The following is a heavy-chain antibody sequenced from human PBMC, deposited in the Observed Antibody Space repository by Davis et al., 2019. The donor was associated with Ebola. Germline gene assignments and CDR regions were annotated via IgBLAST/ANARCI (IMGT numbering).Heavy chain of an antibody. CDR3: ARVGTTVTTFDY. CDR2: INPSGGST. J-gene: IGHJ4*02. CDR1: GYTFTSYY. D-gene: IGHD4-17*01. V-gene: IGHV1-46*01. Sequence: AASVKVSCKASGYTFTSYYMHWVRQAPGQGLEWMGIINPSGGSTSYAQKFQGRVTMTRDTSTSTVYMELSRLRSDDTAVYYCARVGTTVTTFDYWGQGTLVTVSS.